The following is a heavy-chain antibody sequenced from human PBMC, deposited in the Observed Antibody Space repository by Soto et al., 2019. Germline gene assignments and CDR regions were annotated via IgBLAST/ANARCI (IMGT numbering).Heavy chain of an antibody. CDR2: INHSGST. CDR3: ARGGIAAAGTDY. Sequence: QVQLQQSGAGLLKPSETLSLTCAVYGGSFSGYYWSWIRQPPGKALEWIGEINHSGSTNYNPSLNRRGTISVDTSKSRFALKLSSVTAADTAVYYCARGGIAAAGTDYWGQGTLVTVSS. D-gene: IGHD6-13*01. V-gene: IGHV4-34*01. J-gene: IGHJ4*02. CDR1: GGSFSGYY.